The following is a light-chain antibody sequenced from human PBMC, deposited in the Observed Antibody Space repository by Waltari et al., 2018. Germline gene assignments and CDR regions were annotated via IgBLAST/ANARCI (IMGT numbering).Light chain of an antibody. CDR2: SNN. V-gene: IGLV1-44*01. CDR3: AAWDDSLGGPL. J-gene: IGLJ2*01. CDR1: SSNIQHYS. Sequence: QSGLTQPPSASGTPGHRVTISCSGSSSNIQHYSSNWYQQPPGTAAKLLIYSNNQRPSGVPDRFSGSKSGTSASLAISGLQSDDEGDYYCAAWDDSLGGPLFGGGTELTVL.